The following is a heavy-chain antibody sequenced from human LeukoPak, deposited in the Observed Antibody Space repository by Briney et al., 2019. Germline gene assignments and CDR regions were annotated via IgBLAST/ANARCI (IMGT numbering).Heavy chain of an antibody. CDR3: VKGGYSSSWYVAQP. D-gene: IGHD6-13*01. CDR2: ISGSGGST. J-gene: IGHJ5*02. CDR1: GFTFSSYA. Sequence: PGGSLRLSCAASGFTFSSYAMSWVRQAPGKGLEWVSAISGSGGSTYYADSVKGRFTISRDNSKNTLYLQMNSLRAEDSAIYYCVKGGYSSSWYVAQPWGQGTLVTVSS. V-gene: IGHV3-23*01.